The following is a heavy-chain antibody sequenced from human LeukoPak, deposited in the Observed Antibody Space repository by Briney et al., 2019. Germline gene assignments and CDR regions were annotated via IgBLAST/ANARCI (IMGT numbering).Heavy chain of an antibody. Sequence: SETLSLTCSVSGGSISSSLYSWGWIRQPPGKGLEWIGYIYYSGSTNYNPSLKSRVTISVDTSKNQFSLKLSSVTAADTAVYYCARSLGTRGNYWGQGTLVTVSS. J-gene: IGHJ4*02. D-gene: IGHD1-26*01. CDR3: ARSLGTRGNY. CDR2: IYYSGST. V-gene: IGHV4-61*05. CDR1: GGSISSSLYS.